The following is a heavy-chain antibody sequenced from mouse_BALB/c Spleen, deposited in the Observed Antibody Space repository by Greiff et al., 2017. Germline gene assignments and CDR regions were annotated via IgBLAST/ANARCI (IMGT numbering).Heavy chain of an antibody. Sequence: QVQLQQSGAELVKPGASVKLSCKASGYTFTSYYMYWVKQRPGQGLEWIGEINPSNGGTNFNEKFKSKATLTVDKSSSTAYMQLSSLTSEDSAVYYCTRWGPDYYAMDYWGQGTSVTVSS. CDR3: TRWGPDYYAMDY. CDR2: INPSNGGT. J-gene: IGHJ4*01. V-gene: IGHV1S81*02. CDR1: GYTFTSYY.